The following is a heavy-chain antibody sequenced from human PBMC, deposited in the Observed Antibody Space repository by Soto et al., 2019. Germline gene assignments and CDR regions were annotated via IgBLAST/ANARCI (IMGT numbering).Heavy chain of an antibody. Sequence: GESLKISCKGSGYSFTSYWIGWVRQMPGKGLEWMGIIYPGDSDTRYSPSFQGQVTISADKSISTAYLQWSSLKASDTAMYYCARQGLRYFDRKNWFAPWGQGTLVTVSS. D-gene: IGHD3-9*01. CDR3: ARQGLRYFDRKNWFAP. CDR2: IYPGDSDT. J-gene: IGHJ5*02. CDR1: GYSFTSYW. V-gene: IGHV5-51*01.